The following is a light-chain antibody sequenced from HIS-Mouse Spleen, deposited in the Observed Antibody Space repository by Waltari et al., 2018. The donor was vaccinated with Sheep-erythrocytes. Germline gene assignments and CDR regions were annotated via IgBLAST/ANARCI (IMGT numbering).Light chain of an antibody. J-gene: IGLJ1*01. CDR3: CSYAGSYNHV. V-gene: IGLV2-11*01. CDR1: SSDVGGYNY. Sequence: QSALSQPRSVSGSPGLSVIISCTGTSSDVGGYNYVSWYQQHPGKAPKLMIYDVSKRPSGVPDRFSGSKSGNTASLTISGLQAEDEADYYCCSYAGSYNHVFATGTKVTVL. CDR2: DVS.